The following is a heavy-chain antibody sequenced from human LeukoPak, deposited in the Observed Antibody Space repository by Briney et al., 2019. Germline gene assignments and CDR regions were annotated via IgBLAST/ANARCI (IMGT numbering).Heavy chain of an antibody. V-gene: IGHV3-30*02. J-gene: IGHJ4*02. CDR1: GLTFNSFG. Sequence: GGSLRLSCAASGLTFNSFGMHWVRQAPGKGLEWVAFIRYDGSNKYYADSVKGRFTISRDNSKNTVYLQMTSLRVEDTAVYFCANGATSHSACALHIGEYWGQGTLVTVSS. D-gene: IGHD4/OR15-4a*01. CDR3: ANGATSHSACALHIGEY. CDR2: IRYDGSNK.